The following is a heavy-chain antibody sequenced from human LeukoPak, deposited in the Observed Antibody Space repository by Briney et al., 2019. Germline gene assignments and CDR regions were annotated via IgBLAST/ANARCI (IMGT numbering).Heavy chain of an antibody. V-gene: IGHV4-30-4*08. J-gene: IGHJ4*02. CDR3: ARVRYYDSSASD. CDR1: GGSISSGGYY. Sequence: SETLSLTCTVSGGSISSGGYYWSWIRQHPGKGLEWIGYIYYSGSAYYNPSLKSRVTISVDTSKNQFSLKLSSVTAADTAVYYCARVRYYDSSASDWGQGTLVTVSS. CDR2: IYYSGSA. D-gene: IGHD3-22*01.